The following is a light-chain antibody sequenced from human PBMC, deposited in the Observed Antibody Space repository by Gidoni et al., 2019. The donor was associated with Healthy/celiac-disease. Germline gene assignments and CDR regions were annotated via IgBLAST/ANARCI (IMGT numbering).Light chain of an antibody. CDR1: KLGDKY. CDR3: QAWDSSTVV. J-gene: IGLJ2*01. CDR2: QDS. V-gene: IGLV3-1*01. Sequence: YELTQPSSVSASPGQTASITCPGDKLGDKYACWYQQKPGQSPVLVIYQDSKRPSGIPERFSGSSSGNTATLTISGTQAMDAADYYCQAWDSSTVVFGGGTKLTVL.